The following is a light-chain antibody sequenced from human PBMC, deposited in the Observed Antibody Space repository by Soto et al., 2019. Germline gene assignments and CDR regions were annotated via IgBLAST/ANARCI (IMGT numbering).Light chain of an antibody. CDR3: SSYTSRATGV. CDR2: EDS. V-gene: IGLV2-14*03. CDR1: SSDVGGYNY. Sequence: QSALTQPASVSGSPGQSITISCTGTSSDVGGYNYVSWYQQHPGKAPKLMVYEDSNRPSGVSNRFSGYKSGNTASLTISGLETEDEADYYCSSYTSRATGVFGGGTKLTVL. J-gene: IGLJ3*02.